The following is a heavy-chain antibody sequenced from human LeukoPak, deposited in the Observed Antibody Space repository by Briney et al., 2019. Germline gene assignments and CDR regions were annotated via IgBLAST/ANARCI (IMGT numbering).Heavy chain of an antibody. D-gene: IGHD3-22*01. V-gene: IGHV3-53*01. CDR1: GFTVSINY. CDR2: IYSGGST. CDR3: ASGGDYYDSSGKGDY. J-gene: IGHJ4*02. Sequence: SGGSLRLSCAASGFTVSINYMSWVRQAPGKGLEWVSVIYSGGSTYYADSVKGRFTISRDNSKNTLYLQMNSLRAEDTAVYYCASGGDYYDSSGKGDYWGQGTLVTVSS.